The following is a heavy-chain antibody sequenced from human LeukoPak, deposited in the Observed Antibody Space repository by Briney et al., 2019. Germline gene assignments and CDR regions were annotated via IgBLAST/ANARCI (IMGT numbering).Heavy chain of an antibody. CDR2: ISGSGGST. D-gene: IGHD3-3*01. CDR3: AKGSHYDFWSGYCHFDY. J-gene: IGHJ4*02. CDR1: GFTFSSYA. Sequence: GGSLRLSCAASGFTFSSYAMSWVRQAPGKGLEWVSAISGSGGSTYYADSVKGRFTISRDNSKNTLYLQMNSLRAEDTAVYYCAKGSHYDFWSGYCHFDYWDQGTLVTVSS. V-gene: IGHV3-23*01.